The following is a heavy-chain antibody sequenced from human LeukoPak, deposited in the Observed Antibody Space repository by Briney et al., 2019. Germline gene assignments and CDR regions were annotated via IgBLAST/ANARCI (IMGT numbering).Heavy chain of an antibody. Sequence: SETLSLTCTVSGGSISSYYWSWIRQPPGKGLEWIGYIYYSGSTYYNPSLKSRVTISVGTSKNQFSLKLSSVTAADTAVYYCARHSSGYAFDIWGQGTMVTVSS. CDR2: IYYSGST. V-gene: IGHV4-59*08. CDR3: ARHSSGYAFDI. CDR1: GGSISSYY. D-gene: IGHD3-22*01. J-gene: IGHJ3*02.